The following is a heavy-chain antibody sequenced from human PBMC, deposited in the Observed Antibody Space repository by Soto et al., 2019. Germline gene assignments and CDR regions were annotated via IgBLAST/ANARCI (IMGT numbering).Heavy chain of an antibody. J-gene: IGHJ4*02. CDR2: IYYSGST. CDR1: GGSISISTYY. V-gene: IGHV4-39*01. D-gene: IGHD3-3*02. CDR3: ARLEMALLDFDY. Sequence: SETLSLTCTVPGGSISISTYYWGWIRQPPGKGLEWIGSIYYSGSTFYNPSLKSRVTISVDTSKNQFSLKLSSVTAADTAVYYCARLEMALLDFDYWGQGTLVTVSS.